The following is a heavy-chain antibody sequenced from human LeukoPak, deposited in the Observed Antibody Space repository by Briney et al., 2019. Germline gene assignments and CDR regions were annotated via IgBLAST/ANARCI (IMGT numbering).Heavy chain of an antibody. CDR2: IYSGGST. CDR1: GFTVSSNY. V-gene: IGHV3-66*01. J-gene: IGHJ6*02. D-gene: IGHD3-22*01. CDR3: ARGDSNYGMDV. Sequence: GGSLRLSCAASGFTVSSNYMSWVRQAPGKGLEWVSVIYSGGSTYYADSAKGRFIISRDNSKNTLNLQMNSLRAEDTAVYYCARGDSNYGMDVWGQGTTVTVSS.